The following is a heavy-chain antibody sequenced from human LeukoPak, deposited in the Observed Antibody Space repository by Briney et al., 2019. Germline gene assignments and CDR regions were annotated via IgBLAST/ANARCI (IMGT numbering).Heavy chain of an antibody. V-gene: IGHV1-2*02. CDR1: GYTFTGYY. D-gene: IGHD1-26*01. Sequence: ASVKVSCKASGYTFTGYYMHWVRQAPGQGLEWMGWINPNSGGTNYAQKFQDRVTMTRDTSISTAYMELSRLRSDDPAVYYCARMFLRGSVGATRGVGYWGQGTLVTVSS. CDR3: ARMFLRGSVGATRGVGY. J-gene: IGHJ4*02. CDR2: INPNSGGT.